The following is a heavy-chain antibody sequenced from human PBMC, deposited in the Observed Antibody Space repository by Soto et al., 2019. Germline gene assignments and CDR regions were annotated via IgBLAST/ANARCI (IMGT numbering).Heavy chain of an antibody. Sequence: GGSLRLSCAASGFIFSTYSMNWVRQTPGKGLEWLSYISSSGGTIYYANSVRGRFTVSRDNARNSLYLQMNSLTDADTAVYYCAREDDFSYFDPWAREPWSPSP. CDR1: GFIFSTYS. J-gene: IGHJ5*02. V-gene: IGHV3-48*02. D-gene: IGHD3-3*01. CDR3: AREDDFSYFDP. CDR2: ISSSGGTI.